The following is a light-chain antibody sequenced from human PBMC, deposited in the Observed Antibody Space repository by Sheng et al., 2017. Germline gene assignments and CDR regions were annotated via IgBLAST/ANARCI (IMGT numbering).Light chain of an antibody. V-gene: IGKV1-5*03. CDR1: QNIGSW. CDR3: QQYYSYWT. Sequence: DIQMTQSPSTLSASVGDRVTITCRASQNIGSWLAWYQQKPGKAPNLLIYKASSLESGVPSRFSGSGSGTEFTLTISSLQPDDFATYYCQQYYSYWTFGQGTKVEIK. CDR2: KAS. J-gene: IGKJ1*01.